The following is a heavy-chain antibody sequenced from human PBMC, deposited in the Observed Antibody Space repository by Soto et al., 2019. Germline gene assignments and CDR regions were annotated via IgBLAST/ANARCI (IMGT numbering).Heavy chain of an antibody. CDR1: GGTFSSYA. CDR2: IIITFGTA. D-gene: IGHD2-2*02. Sequence: QVQLVQSGAEVKKPGSSVKVSCKASGGTFSSYAIIWVRQAPGQELEWMGGIIITFGTANYAQKLQGRVTITADESSTTAYLEMSSLSAEDTAVYYCARCYCSSTSCSTTLFYYYGMDVGGQGTTVTVSS. V-gene: IGHV1-69*01. J-gene: IGHJ6*02. CDR3: ARCYCSSTSCSTTLFYYYGMDV.